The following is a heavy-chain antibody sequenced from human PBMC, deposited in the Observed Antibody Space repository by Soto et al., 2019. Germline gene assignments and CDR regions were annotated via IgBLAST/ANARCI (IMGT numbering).Heavy chain of an antibody. D-gene: IGHD6-6*01. CDR1: GDSVSSNIAT. V-gene: IGHV6-1*01. Sequence: SQTLSLTCAISGDSVSSNIATWNWIRQSPSRGLEWLGRTYYRSKWYYEYAQSVKSRITINPDTSKNQFSLQLTSVTPEDTAVYCCGGEGNIRLGLGYWGPGTTVTVYS. J-gene: IGHJ4*02. CDR3: GGEGNIRLGLGY. CDR2: TYYRSKWYY.